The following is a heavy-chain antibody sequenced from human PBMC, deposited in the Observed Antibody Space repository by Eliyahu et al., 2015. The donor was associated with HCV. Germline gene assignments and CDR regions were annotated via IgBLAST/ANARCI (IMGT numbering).Heavy chain of an antibody. CDR1: GGSISSYY. Sequence: QVQLQESGPGLVKPSETLSLXCTVSGGSISSYYWSWIRQPAGKGLEWIGRIYFSWNTNYNPSLKSRVTMSVDTSKXLFSLKLSSVTAADTAVYYCARDYDYGGNSFDYWGQGTLVTVSS. J-gene: IGHJ4*02. V-gene: IGHV4-4*07. D-gene: IGHD4-23*01. CDR2: IYFSWNT. CDR3: ARDYDYGGNSFDY.